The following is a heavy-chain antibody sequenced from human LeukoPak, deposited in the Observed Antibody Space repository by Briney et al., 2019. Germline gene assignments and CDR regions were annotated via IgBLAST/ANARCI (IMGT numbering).Heavy chain of an antibody. J-gene: IGHJ4*02. CDR1: GNYW. Sequence: GGSLRLSCEASGNYWMHWVRQVPGKGLVWVSHINSDGSWTSYADSVKGRFTISKDNAKNTVYLQMNCLRAEDTAVYYCVSFYETYWGRGTLVTVSS. CDR2: INSDGSWT. V-gene: IGHV3-74*01. D-gene: IGHD2/OR15-2a*01. CDR3: VSFYETY.